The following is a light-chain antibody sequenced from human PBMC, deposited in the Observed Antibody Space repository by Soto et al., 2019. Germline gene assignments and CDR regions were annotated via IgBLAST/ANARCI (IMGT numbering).Light chain of an antibody. CDR1: SSDVGGYNY. Sequence: QSVLTQPASVSGSPGQSITISCTGSSSDVGGYNYVSWYQQLPGTAPKLMIYEVSNRPSGVSNRFAGSKSGNTASPTISGLQAEDEADYYCSSYASTSTLGLFGTGTKVTVL. CDR2: EVS. CDR3: SSYASTSTLGL. V-gene: IGLV2-14*01. J-gene: IGLJ1*01.